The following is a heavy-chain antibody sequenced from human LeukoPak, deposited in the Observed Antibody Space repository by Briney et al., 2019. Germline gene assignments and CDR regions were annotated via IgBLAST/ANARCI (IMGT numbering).Heavy chain of an antibody. CDR3: ARGDSRSPRQPFDP. Sequence: ASVKVSCKASGYTFTNYYIHWVRQAPGQGLEWMGGIIPIFGTANYAQKFRGRVTITADKSTRTAYMELSSLRSEDTAVYYCARGDSRSPRQPFDPWGQGTLVTVSS. CDR2: IIPIFGTA. J-gene: IGHJ5*02. CDR1: GYTFTNYY. D-gene: IGHD3-22*01. V-gene: IGHV1-69*06.